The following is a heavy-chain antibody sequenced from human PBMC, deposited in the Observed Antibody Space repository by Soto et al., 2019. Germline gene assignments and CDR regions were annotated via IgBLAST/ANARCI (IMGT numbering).Heavy chain of an antibody. CDR2: VNPDGNT. J-gene: IGHJ4*02. CDR1: GGSFSAYY. Sequence: SETLSLTCAVYGGSFSAYYWSWIRQPPGRGLEWIGEVNPDGNTNYNPSLKSRVTISVDTSKNQFSLNLTSVTAADTAVYYCARGRTYYYGSGSHKDGDYFDYWGQGTLVTVSS. CDR3: ARGRTYYYGSGSHKDGDYFDY. V-gene: IGHV4-34*01. D-gene: IGHD3-10*01.